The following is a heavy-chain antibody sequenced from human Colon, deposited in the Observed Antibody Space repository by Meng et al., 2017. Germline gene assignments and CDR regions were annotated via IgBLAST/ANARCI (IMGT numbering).Heavy chain of an antibody. CDR2: VYYTGNT. D-gene: IGHD2-21*02. Sequence: QVPRQESRHVLLRPSETRSLTFPVSGGSVSSGDYYWSWIRQPPGKGLEWLGYVYYTGNTNYNPSLKNRVTISLDTSNNQFSLKLTSMTAADAAIYYCARVNGDFDEAWFDPWGQGTLVTVSS. CDR1: GGSVSSGDYY. CDR3: ARVNGDFDEAWFDP. V-gene: IGHV4-61*08. J-gene: IGHJ5*02.